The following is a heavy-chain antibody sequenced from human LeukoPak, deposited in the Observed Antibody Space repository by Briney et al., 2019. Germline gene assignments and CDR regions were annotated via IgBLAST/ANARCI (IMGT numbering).Heavy chain of an antibody. D-gene: IGHD1-26*01. CDR1: GFTFSTYS. Sequence: GGSLRLSCVGAGFTFSTYSMNWVRHAPGKGLEWISHIARDGTTYYAGSVKGRFTISRDNAKNSLSLQMNSLRDDDTALYYCVRDQHYAFDIWGQGTMVTVSS. V-gene: IGHV3-48*02. CDR2: IARDGTT. CDR3: VRDQHYAFDI. J-gene: IGHJ3*02.